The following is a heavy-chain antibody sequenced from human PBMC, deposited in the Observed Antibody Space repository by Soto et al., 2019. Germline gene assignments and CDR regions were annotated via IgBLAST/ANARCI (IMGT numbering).Heavy chain of an antibody. CDR1: GFTFGTYA. D-gene: IGHD2-15*01. V-gene: IGHV3-23*01. J-gene: IGHJ4*02. CDR2: ISGSGGST. CDR3: AKSPFIVVVVAATYYFDY. Sequence: GGSLRLSCAASGFTFGTYAMSWVRQAPGKGLEWVSAISGSGGSTYYADSVKGRFTISRDNSKNTLYLQMNSLRAEDTAVYYCAKSPFIVVVVAATYYFDYWGQGTLVTVSS.